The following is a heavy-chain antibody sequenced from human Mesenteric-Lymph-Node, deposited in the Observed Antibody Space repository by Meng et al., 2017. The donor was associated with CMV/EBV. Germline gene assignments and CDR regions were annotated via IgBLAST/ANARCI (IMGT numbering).Heavy chain of an antibody. V-gene: IGHV3-30-3*01. CDR3: ARDPGVWTMVVVVTTYFDS. J-gene: IGHJ4*02. CDR1: FRSYV. D-gene: IGHD3-22*01. Sequence: FRSYVMHWVRQAPGKGLEWVAVISYDETNKYYADSVRGRFTISRDNSKNTLYLQMNSLRPEDTAVYYCARDPGVWTMVVVVTTYFDSWGQGTLVTVSS. CDR2: ISYDETNK.